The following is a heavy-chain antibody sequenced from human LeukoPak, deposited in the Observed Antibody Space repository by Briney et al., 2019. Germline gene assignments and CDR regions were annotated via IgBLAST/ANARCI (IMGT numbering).Heavy chain of an antibody. V-gene: IGHV4-38-2*01. Sequence: SETLSLTCAVSGYSISSGYYWGWIRQPPGKGLEWIGSIYHSGSTYYNPSLKSRVTISVDTSKNQFSLKLSSVTAADTAVYYCARGGITVTTHFDYWGQGTLVTVSS. CDR1: GYSISSGYY. J-gene: IGHJ4*02. CDR2: IYHSGST. CDR3: ARGGITVTTHFDY. D-gene: IGHD4-17*01.